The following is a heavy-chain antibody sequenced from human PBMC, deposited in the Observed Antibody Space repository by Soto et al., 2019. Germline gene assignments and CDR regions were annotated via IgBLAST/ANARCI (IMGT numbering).Heavy chain of an antibody. CDR2: ISHTGTT. V-gene: IGHV4-38-2*02. CDR3: ARVTMVIRDSDHFGVDV. CDR1: GFPISSPYS. D-gene: IGHD4-17*01. Sequence: SETLSLTCLVSGFPISSPYSWGWIRQPPGKGLEWIGSISHTGTTSYSPSLTSRVSISVDTSKNQVSLNLTSVTAADTAVYFCARVTMVIRDSDHFGVDVWGHGTTVTVSS. J-gene: IGHJ6*02.